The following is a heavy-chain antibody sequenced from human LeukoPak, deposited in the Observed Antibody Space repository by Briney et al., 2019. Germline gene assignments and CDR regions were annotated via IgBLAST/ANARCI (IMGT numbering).Heavy chain of an antibody. CDR1: GFTFSSYG. CDR2: ISYDGTNK. V-gene: IGHV3-30*03. CDR3: VRDSGYDRYYFDL. Sequence: GGSLRLSCAASGFTFSSYGFSWVRQAPGKGLEWVAVISYDGTNKYYADSVKGRFTISRDNSKNTLYLQMTSLRGDDTAVYYCVRDSGYDRYYFDLWGQGTLVIVSS. D-gene: IGHD5-12*01. J-gene: IGHJ4*02.